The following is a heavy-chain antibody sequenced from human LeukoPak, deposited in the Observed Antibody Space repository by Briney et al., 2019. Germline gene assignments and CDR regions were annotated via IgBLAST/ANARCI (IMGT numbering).Heavy chain of an antibody. J-gene: IGHJ4*02. CDR1: GFTFSDYY. CDR2: ISSSSSYT. V-gene: IGHV3-11*06. D-gene: IGHD6-19*01. Sequence: GGSLRLSCAASGFTFSDYYMSWIRQAPGKGLEWVSYISSSSSYTNYADSVKGRFTISRDNAKNSLYLQMNSLRAEDTAVYYCASSQFAVAGKFDYWGQGTLVTVSS. CDR3: ASSQFAVAGKFDY.